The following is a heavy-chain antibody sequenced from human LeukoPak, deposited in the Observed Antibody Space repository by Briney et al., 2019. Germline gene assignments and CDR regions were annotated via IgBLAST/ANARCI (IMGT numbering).Heavy chain of an antibody. CDR2: ISAYNGNT. V-gene: IGHV1-18*01. J-gene: IGHJ4*02. Sequence: ASVTVSFKSSVYTFTSYGISWVRQAPGQGLEWMGWISAYNGNTNYAQKLQGRVTITTDTSTSTAYMELRSLSSDDTAVYYCARDYGDYVFDYWGQGTLATVSS. D-gene: IGHD4-17*01. CDR3: ARDYGDYVFDY. CDR1: VYTFTSYG.